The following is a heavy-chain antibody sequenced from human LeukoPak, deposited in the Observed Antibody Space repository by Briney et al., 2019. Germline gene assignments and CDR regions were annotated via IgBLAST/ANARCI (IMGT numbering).Heavy chain of an antibody. J-gene: IGHJ4*02. CDR3: ARVRDTAMDIEHLDY. Sequence: GASVKVSCKASGGTFSSYAISWVRQAPGQGLEWMGRIIPILGIANYAQKFQGRVTITADKSTSTAYMELSSLRSEDTTVYYCARVRDTAMDIEHLDYWGQGTLVTVSS. CDR2: IIPILGIA. V-gene: IGHV1-69*04. D-gene: IGHD5-18*01. CDR1: GGTFSSYA.